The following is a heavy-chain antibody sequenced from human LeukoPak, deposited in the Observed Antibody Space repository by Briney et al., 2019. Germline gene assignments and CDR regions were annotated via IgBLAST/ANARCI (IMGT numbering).Heavy chain of an antibody. CDR1: GFTFSSYE. J-gene: IGHJ4*02. Sequence: GGPLRLSCAASGFTFSSYEMNWVRQAPGEGLEWVSYISSSGSTIYYADSVKGRFTISRDNAKNTLYLQMNSLRAEDTAVYYCAGHFGAWHYFDYWGQGTLVTVSS. CDR2: ISSSGSTI. CDR3: AGHFGAWHYFDY. V-gene: IGHV3-48*03. D-gene: IGHD3-3*01.